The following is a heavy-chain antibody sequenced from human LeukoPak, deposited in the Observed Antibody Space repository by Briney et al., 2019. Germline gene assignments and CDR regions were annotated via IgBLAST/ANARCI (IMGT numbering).Heavy chain of an antibody. D-gene: IGHD3-22*01. CDR2: ISVSGGRT. CDR1: GITLSNYG. CDR3: AKRGVVIRVILVGFHKEAYYFDS. V-gene: IGHV3-23*01. J-gene: IGHJ4*02. Sequence: GGSLRLSCAVSGITLSNYGMSWVRQAPGKGLEWGAGISVSGGRTNYADSVKGRFTISRDNPKNTLYLQMNSLRPEDTAVYFCAKRGVVIRVILVGFHKEAYYFDSWGQGVLVTVSS.